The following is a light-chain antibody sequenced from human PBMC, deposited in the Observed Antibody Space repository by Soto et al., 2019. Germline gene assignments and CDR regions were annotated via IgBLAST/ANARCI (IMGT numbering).Light chain of an antibody. Sequence: QSVLTQPPSVSAAPGQRVTISCSGSSSNIGNNYVSWYQQLPGTAPKLLIYDNNKRPLGIPDRFSGSKSGTSATLAITGLQTGDEADYYCGTWDDSLSGVFGGGTKVTVL. V-gene: IGLV1-51*01. CDR1: SSNIGNNY. CDR3: GTWDDSLSGV. CDR2: DNN. J-gene: IGLJ2*01.